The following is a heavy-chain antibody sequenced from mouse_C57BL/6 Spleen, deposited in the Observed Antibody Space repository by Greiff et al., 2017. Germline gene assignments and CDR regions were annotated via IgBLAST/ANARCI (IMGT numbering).Heavy chain of an antibody. CDR2: IRNKANGYTT. CDR1: GFTFTDYY. V-gene: IGHV7-3*01. Sequence: EVKLVESGGGLVQPGGSLSLSCAASGFTFTDYYMSWVRQPPGKALEWLGFIRNKANGYTTEYSVPVKGRFTISRDNSPSILYLQMNALRAEDSATCCCARYWDGDAMDYWGQGTSVTVSS. J-gene: IGHJ4*01. CDR3: ARYWDGDAMDY. D-gene: IGHD4-1*01.